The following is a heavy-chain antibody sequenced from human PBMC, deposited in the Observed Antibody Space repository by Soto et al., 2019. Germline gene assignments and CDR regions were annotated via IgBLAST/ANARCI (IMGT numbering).Heavy chain of an antibody. CDR2: ISYDGSNK. V-gene: IGHV3-30-3*01. CDR1: GFTFSSYA. D-gene: IGHD2-2*01. J-gene: IGHJ6*02. CDR3: ARDKVVVPAAAYYYGMDV. Sequence: QVQLVESGGGVVQPGRSLRLSCAASGFTFSSYAMYWVRQAPGKGLEWVSVISYDGSNKYYADSVKGRFTISSDNSKNPLYLQMNSLRAEDTAAYYCARDKVVVPAAAYYYGMDVWGQGTTVTVSS.